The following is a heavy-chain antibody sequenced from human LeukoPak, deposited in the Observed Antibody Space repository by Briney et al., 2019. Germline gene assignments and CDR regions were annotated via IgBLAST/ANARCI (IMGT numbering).Heavy chain of an antibody. CDR3: ARGQDHYYYYYMDV. J-gene: IGHJ6*03. CDR1: GGSISSYY. CDR2: IYTSGST. V-gene: IGHV4-4*07. Sequence: PSETLSLTCTVSGGSISSYYWSWIRQPAGKGLEWTGRIYTSGSTNYNPSLKSRVTMSVDTSKNQFSLKLSSVTAADTAVYYCARGQDHYYYYYMDVWGKGTTVTVSS.